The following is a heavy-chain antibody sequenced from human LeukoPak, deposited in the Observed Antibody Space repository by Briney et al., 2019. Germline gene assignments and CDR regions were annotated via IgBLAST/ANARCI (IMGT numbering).Heavy chain of an antibody. CDR3: ARGGGHI. J-gene: IGHJ4*02. CDR1: GFTFSSYG. CDR2: ISYDGSNK. Sequence: QPGGSLRLSCAASGFTFSSYGMHWVRQAPGKGLEWVAVISYDGSNKYYADSVKGRFTISRDNSKNTLYLQMNSLRAEDTAVYYCARGGGHIWGQGTLVTVSS. D-gene: IGHD3-16*01. V-gene: IGHV3-30*03.